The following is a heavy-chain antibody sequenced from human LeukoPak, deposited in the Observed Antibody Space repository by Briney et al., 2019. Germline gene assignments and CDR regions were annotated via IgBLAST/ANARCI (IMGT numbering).Heavy chain of an antibody. D-gene: IGHD5-12*01. V-gene: IGHV3-74*01. CDR1: GFTFSNYW. CDR2: IKTDESNT. Sequence: GGSLRLSCAASGFTFSNYWMHWVRQAPGKGLVWVARIKTDESNTDYADSVKGRFTISRDNAKNTLYLQMNSLKADDAAVYYCTTIRPAYWGQGTLVTVSS. J-gene: IGHJ4*02. CDR3: TTIRPAY.